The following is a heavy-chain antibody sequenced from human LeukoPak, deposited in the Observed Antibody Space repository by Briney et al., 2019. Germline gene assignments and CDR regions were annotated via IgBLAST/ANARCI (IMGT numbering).Heavy chain of an antibody. CDR1: GYTFTSYG. D-gene: IGHD2-21*01. Sequence: ASVKVSCKASGYTFTSYGISWVRQAPGQGLEWMGWISAYNGNTNYAQKLQGRVTMTTDTSTSTAYMELRSLRSDDTAAYYCARDRAYLLGTQLFDYRGQGTLVTVSS. V-gene: IGHV1-18*01. CDR3: ARDRAYLLGTQLFDY. CDR2: ISAYNGNT. J-gene: IGHJ4*02.